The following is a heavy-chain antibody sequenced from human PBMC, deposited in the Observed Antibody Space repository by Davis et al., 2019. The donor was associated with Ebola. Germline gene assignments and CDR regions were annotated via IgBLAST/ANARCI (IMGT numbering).Heavy chain of an antibody. D-gene: IGHD4-11*01. CDR1: GFTFSNSA. CDR2: ISSSGSTI. J-gene: IGHJ6*04. CDR3: ARLYSNRDLGRYYHYYGMDV. V-gene: IGHV3-11*01. Sequence: GGSLRLSCAASGFTFSNSAMSWVRQAPGKGLEWVSYISSSGSTIYYADSVKGRFTISRDNAKNSLYLQMNSLRAEDTAVYYCARLYSNRDLGRYYHYYGMDVWGKGTTVTVSS.